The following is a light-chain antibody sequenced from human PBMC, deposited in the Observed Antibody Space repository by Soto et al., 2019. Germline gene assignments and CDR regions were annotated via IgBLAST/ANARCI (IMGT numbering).Light chain of an antibody. CDR2: DDS. CDR1: QSISTW. Sequence: DIQMTQSPSTLSASVGDRVTITCRPSQSISTWLSWYQQKPGKAPKLLIYDDSNLESGVPSRFSGIGSGTEFTLSISSLQPDDFATYYCQQANSFVWTFGQGTKVDI. J-gene: IGKJ1*01. CDR3: QQANSFVWT. V-gene: IGKV1-5*01.